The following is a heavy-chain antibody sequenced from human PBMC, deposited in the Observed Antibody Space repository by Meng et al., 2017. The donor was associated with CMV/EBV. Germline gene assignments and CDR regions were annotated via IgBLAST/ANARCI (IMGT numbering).Heavy chain of an antibody. J-gene: IGHJ4*02. D-gene: IGHD1-14*01. CDR2: ISSSSSYI. CDR1: GFTFSSYS. CDR3: ARGFSITALSDY. V-gene: IGHV3-21*01. Sequence: GGSLRLSCAASGFTFSSYSMNWVRQAPGKGLEWVSSISSSSSYIYYADSVKGRFTISRDNAKNSLYLQMNSLRAEDTAVYYCARGFSITALSDYWGRGTLVTVSS.